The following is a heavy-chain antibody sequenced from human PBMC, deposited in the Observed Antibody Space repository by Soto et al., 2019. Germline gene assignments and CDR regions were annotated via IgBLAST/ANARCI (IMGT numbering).Heavy chain of an antibody. J-gene: IGHJ3*02. CDR2: ISATGST. V-gene: IGHV4-30-4*01. CDR1: GCYFSHNDYY. CDR3: ARGGYYYHRSGIFDI. Sequence: SETLPLTCTVSGCYFSHNDYYWSWIRQPPGKGLEWIGYISATGSTSYNPSLKSRLFISGDASTNQFSLELSSVTAADTAIYHCARGGYYYHRSGIFDIWGEGKMV. D-gene: IGHD3-22*01.